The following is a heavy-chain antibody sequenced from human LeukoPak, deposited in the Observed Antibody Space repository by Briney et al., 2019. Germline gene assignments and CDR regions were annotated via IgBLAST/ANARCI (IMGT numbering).Heavy chain of an antibody. CDR1: GFTFSSYA. CDR3: ARDRWSSGWSDHYYYYYGMDV. Sequence: TGGSLRLSCAASGFTFSSYAMHWVRQAPGKGLEWVAVISYDGSNKYYADSVKGRFTISRDNSKNTLYLQMNSLRAEDTAVYYCARDRWSSGWSDHYYYYYGMDVWGQGTTVTVSS. CDR2: ISYDGSNK. J-gene: IGHJ6*02. D-gene: IGHD6-19*01. V-gene: IGHV3-30-3*01.